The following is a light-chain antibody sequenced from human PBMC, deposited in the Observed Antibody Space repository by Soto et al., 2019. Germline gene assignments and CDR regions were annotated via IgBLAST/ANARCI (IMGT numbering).Light chain of an antibody. Sequence: DIQMTQSPSSLSSSVGDRVTITCRASQGISNHLAWYQQRSGKVPKLLIYAASTLPSGVPSRFSGSGSGTDFTLTISSLQPEDVATYYCQKYNSAPLTFGGGTKVEIK. J-gene: IGKJ4*01. CDR2: AAS. CDR1: QGISNH. V-gene: IGKV1-27*01. CDR3: QKYNSAPLT.